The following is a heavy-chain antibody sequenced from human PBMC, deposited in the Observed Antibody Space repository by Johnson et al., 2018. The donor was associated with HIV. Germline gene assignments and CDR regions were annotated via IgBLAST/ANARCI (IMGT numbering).Heavy chain of an antibody. Sequence: QMQLVESGGGVVQPGRSLRLSCAASGFTFSSYAMHWVRQAPGKGLEWVAVISYDGSNTYYADSVQGRFTISRDNSKNTLYLHMNRLRAEDTAVYYCARAHNWHSDAFDIWGQGTMVTVSS. V-gene: IGHV3-30*04. CDR3: ARAHNWHSDAFDI. J-gene: IGHJ3*02. D-gene: IGHD1/OR15-1a*01. CDR2: ISYDGSNT. CDR1: GFTFSSYA.